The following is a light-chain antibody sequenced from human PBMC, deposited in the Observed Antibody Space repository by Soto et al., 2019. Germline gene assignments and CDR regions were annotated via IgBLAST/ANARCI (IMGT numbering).Light chain of an antibody. CDR3: QQRNNWPLT. CDR1: QSISSY. Sequence: SLALAFLSASLGDRVSIPWGASQSISSYLAWYQQKPGQAPRLLIYAASTRATGIPSRFSGSGSGTEFTLTISSLQPEDFAVYYCQQRNNWPLTFGGGTKVDIK. V-gene: IGKV3-15*01. J-gene: IGKJ4*01. CDR2: AAS.